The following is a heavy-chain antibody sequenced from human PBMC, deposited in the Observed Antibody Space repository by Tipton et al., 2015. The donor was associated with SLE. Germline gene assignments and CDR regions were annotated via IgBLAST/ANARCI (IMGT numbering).Heavy chain of an antibody. CDR2: IYTSGST. Sequence: LRLSCTVSGGSISSGSYYWSWIRQPAGTGLEWIGYIYTSGSTNYNPPLKSRVTISVDTSKNQFSLKLCSVTAADTAVYYCAREDTAMAAYYFDYWGQGTLDTVSS. CDR3: AREDTAMAAYYFDY. CDR1: GGSISSGSYY. J-gene: IGHJ4*02. V-gene: IGHV4-61*09. D-gene: IGHD5-18*01.